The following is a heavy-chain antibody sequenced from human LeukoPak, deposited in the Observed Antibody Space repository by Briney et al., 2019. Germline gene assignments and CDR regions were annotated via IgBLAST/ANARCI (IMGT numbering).Heavy chain of an antibody. J-gene: IGHJ4*02. D-gene: IGHD3-22*01. CDR3: ARAPTHYYDSSGYYPGYFDY. V-gene: IGHV4-39*07. CDR2: IYYSGST. CDR1: GGSISSSSYY. Sequence: SETLSLTCTVSGGSISSSSYYWGWIRQPPGKGLEWIGSIYYSGSTYYNPSLKSRVTISVDTSKNQFSLKPSSVTAADTAVYYCARAPTHYYDSSGYYPGYFDYWGQGTLVTVSS.